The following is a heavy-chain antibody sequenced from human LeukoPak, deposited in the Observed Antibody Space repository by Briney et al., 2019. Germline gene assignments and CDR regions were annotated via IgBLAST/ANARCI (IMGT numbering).Heavy chain of an antibody. Sequence: GGFLRLSCAASGFTFSSYAMSWVRQAPGKGLEWVSAISGSGGSTYYADSVKGRFTISRDNSKNTLYLQMNSLRAEDTAVYYCAKDTVRYSSSWYFDYWGQGTLVTVSS. CDR1: GFTFSSYA. V-gene: IGHV3-23*01. CDR2: ISGSGGST. CDR3: AKDTVRYSSSWYFDY. J-gene: IGHJ4*02. D-gene: IGHD6-13*01.